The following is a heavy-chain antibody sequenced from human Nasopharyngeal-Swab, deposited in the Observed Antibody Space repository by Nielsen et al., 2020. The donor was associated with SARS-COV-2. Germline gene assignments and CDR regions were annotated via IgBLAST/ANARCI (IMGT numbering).Heavy chain of an antibody. J-gene: IGHJ6*02. CDR1: GGSIISNDYY. D-gene: IGHD3-10*01. Sequence: SETLSLTCTVSGGSIISNDYYWTWIRQPAGRGLEWIARIDGSGSTNYKPSLKSCVTISVDTSKKQFSLEMTSVTAEDTAVYYCVRDGWGFDGMDFWGQGTTVTVSS. CDR3: VRDGWGFDGMDF. V-gene: IGHV4-61*02. CDR2: IDGSGST.